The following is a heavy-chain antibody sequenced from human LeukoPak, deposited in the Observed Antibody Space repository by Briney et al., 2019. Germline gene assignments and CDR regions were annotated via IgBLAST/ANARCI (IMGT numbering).Heavy chain of an antibody. D-gene: IGHD6-13*01. CDR1: GFTFSSYA. CDR3: AKDEGGSSWYYYFDY. V-gene: IGHV3-23*01. J-gene: IGHJ4*02. Sequence: GGSLRLSCAASGFTFSSYAMSWVRQAPGKGLEWVSAISGSGGSTYYADSVKGRFTISRDNPKSTLYLQMNSLRAEDTAVYYCAKDEGGSSWYYYFDYWGQGTLVTVSS. CDR2: ISGSGGST.